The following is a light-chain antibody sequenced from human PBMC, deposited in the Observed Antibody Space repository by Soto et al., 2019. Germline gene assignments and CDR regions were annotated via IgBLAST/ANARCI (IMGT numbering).Light chain of an antibody. CDR1: SSDVGGYNY. CDR3: RSYTSSSTVV. V-gene: IGLV2-14*01. J-gene: IGLJ2*01. CDR2: EVS. Sequence: ALTQHASVSGSPGQSITISCTGTSSDVGGYNYVSWYQQHPGKAPKLMIYEVSNRPSGVSNRFSGSKSGNTASLTISGLQAEDEADYYCRSYTSSSTVVFGGGTKVTVL.